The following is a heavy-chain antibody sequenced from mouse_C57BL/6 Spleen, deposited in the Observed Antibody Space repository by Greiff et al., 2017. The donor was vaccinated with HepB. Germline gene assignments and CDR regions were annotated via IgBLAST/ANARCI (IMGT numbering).Heavy chain of an antibody. CDR2: INPGSGGT. CDR1: GYAFTNYL. Sequence: QVQLQQSGAELVRPGTSVKVSCKASGYAFTNYLIEWVKQRPGQGLEWIGVINPGSGGTNYNEKFKGKATLTADKSSSTAYMQLSSLTSEDSAVYFCARSHYGSSFYFDYWGHGTTLSVSS. V-gene: IGHV1-54*01. D-gene: IGHD1-1*01. J-gene: IGHJ2*01. CDR3: ARSHYGSSFYFDY.